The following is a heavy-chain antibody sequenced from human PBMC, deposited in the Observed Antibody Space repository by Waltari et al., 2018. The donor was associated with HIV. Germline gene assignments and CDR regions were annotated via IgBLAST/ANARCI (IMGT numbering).Heavy chain of an antibody. CDR3: ARHSLTYYYDSSGYSVAFDY. D-gene: IGHD3-22*01. V-gene: IGHV4-39*01. CDR1: GGSISSSSYY. Sequence: QLQLQESGPGLVKPSETLSLTCTVSGGSISSSSYYWGWIRQPPGKGLEWIGSIYYSGSTYYHPALKSRVTISVDTSKNQFSLKLSSVTAADTAVYYCARHSLTYYYDSSGYSVAFDYWGQGTLVTVSS. CDR2: IYYSGST. J-gene: IGHJ4*02.